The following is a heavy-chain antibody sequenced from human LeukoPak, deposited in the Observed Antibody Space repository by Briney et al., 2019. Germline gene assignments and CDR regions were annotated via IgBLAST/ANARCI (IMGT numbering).Heavy chain of an antibody. J-gene: IGHJ4*02. CDR1: GFTFSNAW. Sequence: GGSLRLSCAASGFTFSNAWMSWVRQAPGKGLEWVGRIKSKTDGGTTDYAAPVKGRFTISRDDSKNTLYLQMNSLKTEDTAVYYCTTDYATTESASYGDYVGYWGQGTLVTVSS. D-gene: IGHD2-8*01. CDR3: TTDYATTESASYGDYVGY. V-gene: IGHV3-15*01. CDR2: IKSKTDGGTT.